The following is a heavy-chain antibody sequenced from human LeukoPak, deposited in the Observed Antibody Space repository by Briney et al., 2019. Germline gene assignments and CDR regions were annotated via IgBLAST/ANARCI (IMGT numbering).Heavy chain of an antibody. Sequence: PGGSLRLSCAASGFTFSSYAMHWVRQAPGKELEWVAVISYDGSNKYYADSVKGRFTISRDNSKNTLYLQMNSLRAEDTAVYYCAREGGYSGHFDYWGQGTLVTVSS. CDR2: ISYDGSNK. CDR3: AREGGYSGHFDY. V-gene: IGHV3-30-3*01. CDR1: GFTFSSYA. D-gene: IGHD3-22*01. J-gene: IGHJ4*02.